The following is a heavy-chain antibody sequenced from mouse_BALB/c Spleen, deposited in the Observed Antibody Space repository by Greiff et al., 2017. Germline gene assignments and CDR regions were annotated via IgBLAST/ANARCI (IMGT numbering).Heavy chain of an antibody. V-gene: IGHV2-3*01. CDR3: AGYRYDDGAAWFAY. D-gene: IGHD2-14*01. J-gene: IGHJ3*01. Sequence: VMLVESGPGLVAPSQSLSITCTVSGFSLTSYGVSWVRQPPGKGLEWLGVIWGDGSTNYHSALISRLSISKDNSKSQVFLKLNSLQTDDTATYYCAGYRYDDGAAWFAYWGQGTLVTVSA. CDR1: GFSLTSYG. CDR2: IWGDGST.